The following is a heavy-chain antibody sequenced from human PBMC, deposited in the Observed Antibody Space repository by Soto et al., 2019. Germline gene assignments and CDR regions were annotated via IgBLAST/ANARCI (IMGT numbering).Heavy chain of an antibody. CDR1: GGTFSSYT. Sequence: GASVKVSCKASGGTFSSYTISWVRQAPGQGLEWMGRIIPILGIANYAQKFQGRVTITADKSTSTAYMELSSLRSEDTAVYYCARDGQQQLVDWFDPWGQGTLVTVSS. V-gene: IGHV1-69*04. CDR3: ARDGQQQLVDWFDP. D-gene: IGHD6-13*01. J-gene: IGHJ5*02. CDR2: IIPILGIA.